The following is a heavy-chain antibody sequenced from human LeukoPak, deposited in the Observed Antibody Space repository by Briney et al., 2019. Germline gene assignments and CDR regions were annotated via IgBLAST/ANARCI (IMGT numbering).Heavy chain of an antibody. Sequence: GGSLRLSCSASGFTFSSYAMHWVRQAPGKGLEYASAISSNGGSTYYADSVKGRFTISRDNSKNTLYLQMSSLRAEDTAVYYCVKSQLLRFSEWFPGPYFDYWGQGTLVTVSS. CDR2: ISSNGGST. V-gene: IGHV3-64D*06. J-gene: IGHJ4*02. D-gene: IGHD3-3*01. CDR3: VKSQLLRFSEWFPGPYFDY. CDR1: GFTFSSYA.